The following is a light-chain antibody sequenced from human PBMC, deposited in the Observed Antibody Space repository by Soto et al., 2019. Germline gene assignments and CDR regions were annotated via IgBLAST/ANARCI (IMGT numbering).Light chain of an antibody. Sequence: EIALTQSPGTLSLSPGERATLSCRASQSVTANYLAWYQQRPGQAPRLLIYAASIGATGVPDRFSGSGSGTDFTLTISRLEPEDFAVYYCLQYGVPLWTFGQGTMVEIK. J-gene: IGKJ1*01. CDR1: QSVTANY. CDR3: LQYGVPLWT. CDR2: AAS. V-gene: IGKV3-20*01.